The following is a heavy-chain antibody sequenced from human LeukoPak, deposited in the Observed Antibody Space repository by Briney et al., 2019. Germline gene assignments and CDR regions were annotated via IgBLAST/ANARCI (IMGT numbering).Heavy chain of an antibody. V-gene: IGHV1-18*01. Sequence: ASVKVSCKASGYTFISYSLTWVRQAPGQGLEWMGWISPYSGNTNYAENFQDRVTLTTDTSTGTAYMELRSLRSDDTAVYYCGREEVGDYGVDYWGQGTLVTVSS. D-gene: IGHD4-17*01. J-gene: IGHJ4*02. CDR3: GREEVGDYGVDY. CDR1: GYTFISYS. CDR2: ISPYSGNT.